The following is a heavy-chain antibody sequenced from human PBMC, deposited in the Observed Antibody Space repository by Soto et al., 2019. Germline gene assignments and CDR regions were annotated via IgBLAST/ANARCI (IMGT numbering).Heavy chain of an antibody. CDR2: IKSRTDGGTT. CDR1: GITFSNAW. V-gene: IGHV3-15*01. J-gene: IGHJ1*01. Sequence: EVQLVESGGGLVKPGGSLRLSCAASGITFSNAWMSWVRQAPGKGLEWVGRIKSRTDGGTTDYAAPVKGRFTISRDDSKNTLYLQMNSLITEDTAVYYCTTDLRWELEIQHWGQGTLVTVSS. CDR3: TTDLRWELEIQH. D-gene: IGHD1-26*01.